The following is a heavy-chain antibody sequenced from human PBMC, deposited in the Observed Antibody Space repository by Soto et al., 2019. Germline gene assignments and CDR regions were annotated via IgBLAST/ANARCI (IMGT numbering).Heavy chain of an antibody. Sequence: SGPSCEPTQTLTLTCTFSGFSLSTSGVGVGWIRQPPGKALEWLALIYWNDDKRYSPSLKSRLTITKDTSKNQVVLTMTNMDPVDTATYYCAHRVTYYYDSSGYYWFDPWGQGTLVTVSS. CDR2: IYWNDDK. D-gene: IGHD3-22*01. CDR1: GFSLSTSGVG. CDR3: AHRVTYYYDSSGYYWFDP. J-gene: IGHJ5*02. V-gene: IGHV2-5*01.